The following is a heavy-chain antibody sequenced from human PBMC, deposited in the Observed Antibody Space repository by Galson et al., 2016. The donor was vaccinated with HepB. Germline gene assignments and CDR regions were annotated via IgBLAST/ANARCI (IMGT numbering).Heavy chain of an antibody. CDR3: ARQGSSAGELYYYYGMDV. D-gene: IGHD2-15*01. J-gene: IGHJ6*02. CDR2: IDPSDSYT. Sequence: QSGAEVKKPGESLRISCKDSGYSFSTYWIIWVRQMPGKGLEWMGRIDPSDSYTNYSPSFQGHVTISADKSISPAYLQWSSLKASDTGIYYCARQGSSAGELYYYYGMDVWGQGTTVTVPS. CDR1: GYSFSTYW. V-gene: IGHV5-10-1*01.